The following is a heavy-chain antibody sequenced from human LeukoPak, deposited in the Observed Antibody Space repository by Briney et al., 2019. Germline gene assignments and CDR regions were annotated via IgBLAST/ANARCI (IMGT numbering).Heavy chain of an antibody. J-gene: IGHJ4*02. CDR3: ARSVTTPTHLDY. Sequence: ASVKVSCKASGYTFATYGVTWVRQAPGLGLEWMGWSSTFNRDTDYAQKFQGRVTLTTDTYTSTAYMELRSLTADDTAVYYCARSVTTPTHLDYWGQGTLVSVSS. CDR1: GYTFATYG. CDR2: SSTFNRDT. V-gene: IGHV1-18*01. D-gene: IGHD1-1*01.